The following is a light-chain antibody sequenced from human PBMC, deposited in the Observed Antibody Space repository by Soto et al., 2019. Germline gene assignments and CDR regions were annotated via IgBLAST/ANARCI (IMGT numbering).Light chain of an antibody. CDR3: QQYGSSLLT. Sequence: VLTQSPSTLSVSPGERATLSCRASQSVSSSYLAWYQQKPGQAPRLLIYGASSRATGIPDRFSGSGSGTDFTLTISRLEPEDFAVYYCQQYGSSLLTFGGGTKVDIK. J-gene: IGKJ4*01. CDR1: QSVSSSY. CDR2: GAS. V-gene: IGKV3-20*01.